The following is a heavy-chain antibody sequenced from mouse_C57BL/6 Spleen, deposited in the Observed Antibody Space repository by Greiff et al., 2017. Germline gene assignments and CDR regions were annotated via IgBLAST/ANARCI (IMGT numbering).Heavy chain of an antibody. CDR1: GYTFTSYW. V-gene: IGHV1-69*01. CDR3: ARTRDYDSFAD. Sequence: QVQLKQPGAELVMPGASVKLSCKASGYTFTSYWMNWVKQRPGQGLEWIGEIDPSDSYTNYNQKFKGKSTLTIDKSSSTAYMQLSSLTSEDSAVCYSARTRDYDSFADWGQGTLVTVSA. J-gene: IGHJ3*01. D-gene: IGHD2-4*01. CDR2: IDPSDSYT.